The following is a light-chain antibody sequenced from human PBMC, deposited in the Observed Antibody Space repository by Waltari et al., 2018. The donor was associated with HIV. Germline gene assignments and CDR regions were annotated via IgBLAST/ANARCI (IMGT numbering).Light chain of an antibody. CDR3: QQTYTPPWT. J-gene: IGKJ1*01. CDR2: AAS. CDR1: KNISSF. V-gene: IGKV1-39*01. Sequence: DIQMTQTPSSLSASVGDRVTITCRASKNISSFLNWYQQKPGKAPNLLIYAASTLQSGVPSRFSDSGSGADFTLTISTLQPEDFATYYCQQTYTPPWTFGQGTMVDIK.